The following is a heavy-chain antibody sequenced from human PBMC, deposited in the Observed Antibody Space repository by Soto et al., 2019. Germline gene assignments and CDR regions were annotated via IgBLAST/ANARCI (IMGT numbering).Heavy chain of an antibody. V-gene: IGHV4-34*01. Sequence: SETLSLTCAVYGGSFSGYYWSWIRQPPGKGLEWIGEINHSGSTNYNPSLKSRVTISVDTSKNQFSLKLSSVTAADTAVYYCARVLPRTYYDFWSGYYTENANVDYWGQGTLVTVSS. D-gene: IGHD3-3*01. J-gene: IGHJ4*02. CDR3: ARVLPRTYYDFWSGYYTENANVDY. CDR1: GGSFSGYY. CDR2: INHSGST.